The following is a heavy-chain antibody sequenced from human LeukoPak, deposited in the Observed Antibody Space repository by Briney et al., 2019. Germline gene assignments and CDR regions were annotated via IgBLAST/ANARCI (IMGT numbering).Heavy chain of an antibody. V-gene: IGHV3-21*01. J-gene: IGHJ4*02. CDR1: GFTFSSYS. CDR3: ARELYDSSGHWDY. D-gene: IGHD3-22*01. CDR2: ISSSSSYI. Sequence: PGGSLRLSCAASGFTFSSYSMNWVRQAPGKGLEWVSSISSSSSYIYYADSVKGRFTISRDNAKNSLYLQMNSLRAEDTAVYYCARELYDSSGHWDYWGQGTLVTASS.